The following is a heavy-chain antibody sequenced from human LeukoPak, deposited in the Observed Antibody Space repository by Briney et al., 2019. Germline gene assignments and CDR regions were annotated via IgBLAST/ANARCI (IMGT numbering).Heavy chain of an antibody. J-gene: IGHJ4*02. CDR3: ARDLSSSHVFDY. V-gene: IGHV3-30-3*01. CDR2: ISYDGSNK. Sequence: GSLRLSCAASGFTFSSYAMHWVRQAPGKGLEWVAVISYDGSNKYYADSVKGRFTISRDNSKNTLYLQMNSLRAEDTAVYYCARDLSSSHVFDYWGQGTLVTVSS. D-gene: IGHD6-6*01. CDR1: GFTFSSYA.